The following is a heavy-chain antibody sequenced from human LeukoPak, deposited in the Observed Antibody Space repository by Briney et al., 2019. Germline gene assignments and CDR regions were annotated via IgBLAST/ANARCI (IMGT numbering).Heavy chain of an antibody. CDR3: ARGLTSLRRSRAYYDSRPDAFDI. D-gene: IGHD3-22*01. CDR2: INHSGST. J-gene: IGHJ3*02. CDR1: GGSFSGYY. V-gene: IGHV4-34*01. Sequence: SETLSLTYAVYGGSFSGYYWSWIRQPPGKGLEWIGEINHSGSTNYNPSLKSRVTISVDTSKNQFSLKLSSVTAADTAVYYCARGLTSLRRSRAYYDSRPDAFDIWGQGTMVTVSS.